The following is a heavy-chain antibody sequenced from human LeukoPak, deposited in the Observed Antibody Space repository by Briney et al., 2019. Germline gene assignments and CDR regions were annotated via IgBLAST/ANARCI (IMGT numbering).Heavy chain of an antibody. Sequence: GGSLRLSCAASGFTFSNYAMTWVRQAPGKGLEWVSTIIGRGDSTYYADSVKGRFTISRDNSKNTLYLRMNSLRAEDTALYYCAKALGVVDLFDYWGQGTLVTVSS. V-gene: IGHV3-23*01. CDR1: GFTFSNYA. J-gene: IGHJ4*02. D-gene: IGHD3-16*01. CDR2: IIGRGDST. CDR3: AKALGVVDLFDY.